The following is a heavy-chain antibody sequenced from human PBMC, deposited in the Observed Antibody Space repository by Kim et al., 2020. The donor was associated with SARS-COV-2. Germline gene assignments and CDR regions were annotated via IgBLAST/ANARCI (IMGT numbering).Heavy chain of an antibody. J-gene: IGHJ4*02. Sequence: NPSLTSRVTISVDTSKNQFSLKLSSVTAADTAVYYCAGLDHDYGDYHFDYWGQGTLVTVSS. V-gene: IGHV4-30-2*04. D-gene: IGHD4-17*01. CDR3: AGLDHDYGDYHFDY.